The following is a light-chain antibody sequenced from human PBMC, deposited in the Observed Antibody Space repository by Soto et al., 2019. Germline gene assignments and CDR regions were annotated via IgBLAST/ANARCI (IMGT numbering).Light chain of an antibody. CDR3: QQYDSLPAT. Sequence: EIVLTQSPATLSLSPGERATLSCRASQSVSSYLAWYQQKPGQAPRLLIYGASTRATGIPARFTGSGSGTEFTLTISSLQSEDFAVYYCQQYDSLPATFGQGTRLEI. CDR1: QSVSSY. CDR2: GAS. J-gene: IGKJ5*01. V-gene: IGKV3-15*01.